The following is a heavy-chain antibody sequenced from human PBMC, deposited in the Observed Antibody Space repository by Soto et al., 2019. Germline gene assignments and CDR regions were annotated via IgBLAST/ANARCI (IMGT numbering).Heavy chain of an antibody. CDR2: ISYDGSNK. J-gene: IGHJ5*02. CDR1: GFTFSNYG. CDR3: AKGDWFDP. Sequence: QVQLVESGGGVVQPGRSLTLSCAASGFTFSNYGMHWVRQAPGKGPEWVAVISYDGSNKYYAESVKGRFSISRDNSKNTLYLQMNSLRAEYTAVYYCAKGDWFDPWGQGTLVTVS. V-gene: IGHV3-30*18.